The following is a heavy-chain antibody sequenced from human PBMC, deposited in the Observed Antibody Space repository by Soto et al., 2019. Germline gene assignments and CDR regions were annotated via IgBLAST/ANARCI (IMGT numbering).Heavy chain of an antibody. CDR2: IISSSSTI. CDR3: TCWLDP. J-gene: IGHJ5*02. V-gene: IGHV3-48*02. Sequence: GGSLRLSCAASGFTFSSYSMNWVRQAPGEGLEWVSYIISSSSTIYYADSVKGRLTISRGNAKNLLYLQMNSLRDEDTAVYYCTCWLDPWGQGTLVTVS. CDR1: GFTFSSYS.